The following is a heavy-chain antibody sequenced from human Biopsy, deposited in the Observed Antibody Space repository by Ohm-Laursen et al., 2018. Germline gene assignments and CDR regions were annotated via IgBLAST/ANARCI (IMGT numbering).Heavy chain of an antibody. CDR1: GFTFNGHH. Sequence: SLRLSCAASGFTFNGHHMAWVRQAPGKGLEWLSYISSSGATIKYADSVKGRFTISRDNAKNSLYLRMNSLRAEDTAVYFCARARDDFVVVPAAFFDFWGQGTLVTVSS. V-gene: IGHV3-11*01. CDR3: ARARDDFVVVPAAFFDF. CDR2: ISSSGATI. D-gene: IGHD2-15*01. J-gene: IGHJ4*02.